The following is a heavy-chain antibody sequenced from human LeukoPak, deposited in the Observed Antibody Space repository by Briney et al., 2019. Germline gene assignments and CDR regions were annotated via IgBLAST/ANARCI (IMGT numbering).Heavy chain of an antibody. CDR2: ISSSGSTI. CDR3: ARNLRDYGGNSGWYFDL. D-gene: IGHD4-23*01. J-gene: IGHJ2*01. V-gene: IGHV3-11*01. Sequence: GGSLRLSCAASGFTFSDYYMSWIRQAPGKGLDWPSYISSSGSTIYCADSVKGRFTISRDNAKNSLYLQMNSLRAEDTAVYYCARNLRDYGGNSGWYFDLWGRGTLVTVSS. CDR1: GFTFSDYY.